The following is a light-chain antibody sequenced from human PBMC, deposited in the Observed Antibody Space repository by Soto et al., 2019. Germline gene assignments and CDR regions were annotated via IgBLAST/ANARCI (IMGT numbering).Light chain of an antibody. J-gene: IGKJ2*01. CDR3: QQSDSTPYT. Sequence: DVQLTQSPSSLSASVGDRVTITCRASQGIRSDLGWYQQKPGKAPRLLIYDASSLLSGVPSRFSGSGSGTDFTLTIASLQPEDFSTYYCQQSDSTPYTFGQGTKVEI. CDR1: QGIRSD. CDR2: DAS. V-gene: IGKV1-39*01.